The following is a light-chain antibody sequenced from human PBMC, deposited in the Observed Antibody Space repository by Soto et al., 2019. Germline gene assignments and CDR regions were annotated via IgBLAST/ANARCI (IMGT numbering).Light chain of an antibody. CDR3: SSYTSTNTQL. J-gene: IGLJ2*01. Sequence: QSALTQPASVSGSPGQSITISCTGTSSDVGGYNFVSWYQQHPGKAPKLMIYDVSNRPSGVSNRFSGSKSGNKASLTISGLQAEDEAHYYCSSYTSTNTQLFGGGTKLTVL. CDR1: SSDVGGYNF. CDR2: DVS. V-gene: IGLV2-14*03.